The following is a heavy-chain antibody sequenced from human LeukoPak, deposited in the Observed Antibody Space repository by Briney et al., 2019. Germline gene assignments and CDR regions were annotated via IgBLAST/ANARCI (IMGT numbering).Heavy chain of an antibody. CDR1: GFTFSSYS. CDR3: ARVEDDDSEDY. V-gene: IGHV3-21*01. Sequence: GGSLRLSCAASGFTFSSYSMNWVRQAPGKGLEWVSSISSSSYIYYADSVKGRFTISRDNAKNSLHLQMNSLRAEDTAVYYCARVEDDDSEDYWGQGTLVTVSS. CDR2: ISSSSYI. J-gene: IGHJ4*02. D-gene: IGHD3-22*01.